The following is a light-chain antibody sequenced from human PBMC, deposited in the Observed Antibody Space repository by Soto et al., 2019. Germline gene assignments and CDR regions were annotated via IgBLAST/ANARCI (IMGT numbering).Light chain of an antibody. CDR1: SSDVGGSNY. J-gene: IGLJ3*02. V-gene: IGLV2-11*01. Sequence: QSALTQPRSVSGSPGQSVTISCSGTSSDVGGSNYVSWYQQHPGKAPKLMIYDVSERPSGVPDRFSGSKSGNTASLTISGLQAEDEADYFCCSYAGTGTHIFAVFGGGTKLTVL. CDR3: CSYAGTGTHIFAV. CDR2: DVS.